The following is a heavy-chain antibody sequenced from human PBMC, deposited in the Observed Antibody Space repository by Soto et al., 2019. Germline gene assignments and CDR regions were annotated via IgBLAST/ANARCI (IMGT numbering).Heavy chain of an antibody. Sequence: QGQLVQSGPEVKKPGASVKVSCKASGYTFSRYGISWVRQAPGQGLEWMGWVSGYNSDTKYAQKVQGRVTMTIDTSXXTAYMELRSLTSDDTAKYYCAKNGQPPYYYYGMDVWGQGTTVTVSS. CDR3: AKNGQPPYYYYGMDV. D-gene: IGHD2-8*01. J-gene: IGHJ6*02. CDR2: VSGYNSDT. CDR1: GYTFSRYG. V-gene: IGHV1-18*01.